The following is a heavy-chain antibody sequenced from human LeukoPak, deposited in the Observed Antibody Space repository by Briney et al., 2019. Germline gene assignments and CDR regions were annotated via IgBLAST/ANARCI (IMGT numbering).Heavy chain of an antibody. J-gene: IGHJ6*03. CDR3: ARRGSYYYYYMDV. V-gene: IGHV3-7*01. D-gene: IGHD3-10*01. CDR1: GFTFSSYW. Sequence: PGGSLRLSCAASGFTFSSYWMSWVRQAPGKGLEWVANIKQDGSEKYYVDSVKGRFTTSRDNAKNSLYLQMNSLRAEDTAVYYCARRGSYYYYYMDVWGKGTTVTVSS. CDR2: IKQDGSEK.